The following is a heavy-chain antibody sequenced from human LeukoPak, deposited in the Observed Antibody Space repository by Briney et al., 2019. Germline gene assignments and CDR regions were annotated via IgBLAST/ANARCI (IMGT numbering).Heavy chain of an antibody. V-gene: IGHV4-4*07. CDR1: GGSISSYY. J-gene: IGHJ3*02. Sequence: SETLSLTCTVSGGSISSYYWSWIRQPAGQGLAWIGRTYTSGGTHYNPSLKSRVTMSVDTSKNQFSLKLSSVTAADTAVYYCARAVFGAFDIWGQGTMVTVSS. CDR2: TYTSGGT. CDR3: ARAVFGAFDI. D-gene: IGHD2-21*01.